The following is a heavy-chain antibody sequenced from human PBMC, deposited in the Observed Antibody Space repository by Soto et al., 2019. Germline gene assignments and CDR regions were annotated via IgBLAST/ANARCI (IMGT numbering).Heavy chain of an antibody. V-gene: IGHV4-39*01. J-gene: IGHJ4*02. CDR3: ARTHSRSSGWYLFDY. D-gene: IGHD6-19*01. Sequence: SVTLSLTCTVSGDSIISSSYYWGWIRQPPGKGLEWIANIFYDGSTYYNASLKSRVTISVDTSKSQFSLNLTYVTAADTAVYYCARTHSRSSGWYLFDYWDQRNLVTVSS. CDR2: IFYDGST. CDR1: GDSIISSSYY.